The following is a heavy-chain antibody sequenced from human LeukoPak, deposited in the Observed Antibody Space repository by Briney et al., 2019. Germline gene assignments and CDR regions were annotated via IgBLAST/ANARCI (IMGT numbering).Heavy chain of an antibody. CDR2: INPNSGGT. D-gene: IGHD2-21*02. CDR3: AREGLDCGGDCFYAFDI. CDR1: GGTFSSYA. J-gene: IGHJ3*02. Sequence: ASVKVSCKASGGTFSSYAISWVRQAPGQGLEWMGWINPNSGGTNYAQKFQGRVTMTRDTSISTAYMELSRLRSDDTAVYYCAREGLDCGGDCFYAFDIWGQGTMVTVSS. V-gene: IGHV1-2*02.